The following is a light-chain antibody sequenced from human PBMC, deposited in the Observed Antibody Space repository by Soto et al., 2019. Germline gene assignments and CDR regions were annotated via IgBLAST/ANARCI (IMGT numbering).Light chain of an antibody. Sequence: IQMTQSPSSLSASVGDRVTTTCRASQSINSYLNWYQHKPGKAPKVLIYAASSLQSGVPSRFSGSGSGTDFTLTISSLQPEDFATYFCQQSYSTPYTFGQGTKLEIK. CDR3: QQSYSTPYT. V-gene: IGKV1-39*01. CDR2: AAS. J-gene: IGKJ2*01. CDR1: QSINSY.